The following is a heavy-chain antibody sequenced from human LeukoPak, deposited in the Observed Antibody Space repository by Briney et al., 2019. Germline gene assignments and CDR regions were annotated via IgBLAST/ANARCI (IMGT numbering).Heavy chain of an antibody. V-gene: IGHV3-30*02. Sequence: GGSLRLSCAASDFTFSNYWMSWVRQAPGKGLEWVAFIRYDGSNKYYADSVKGRFTISRDNSKNTLYLQMNSLRAEDTAVYYCAKDYDYYGSGSYYGGIDYWGQGTLVTVSS. CDR2: IRYDGSNK. J-gene: IGHJ4*02. D-gene: IGHD3-10*01. CDR1: DFTFSNYW. CDR3: AKDYDYYGSGSYYGGIDY.